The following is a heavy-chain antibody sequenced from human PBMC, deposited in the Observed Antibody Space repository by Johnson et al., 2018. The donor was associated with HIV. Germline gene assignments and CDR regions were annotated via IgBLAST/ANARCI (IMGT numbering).Heavy chain of an antibody. CDR2: IRQDGSEK. Sequence: VQLVESGGGLVQPGGSLRLSCAASGFTFSSYWMSWVRQAPGKGLEWVANIRQDGSEKYYVDSVKGRFTISRDNSKNTLSLQMISLRAEDTAMYYCAKARSLLDYGGFDAFDIWGQGTLVIVSS. CDR3: AKARSLLDYGGFDAFDI. J-gene: IGHJ3*02. D-gene: IGHD4-23*01. CDR1: GFTFSSYW. V-gene: IGHV3-7*02.